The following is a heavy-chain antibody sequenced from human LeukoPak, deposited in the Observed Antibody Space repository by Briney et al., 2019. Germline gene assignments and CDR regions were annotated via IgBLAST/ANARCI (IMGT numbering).Heavy chain of an antibody. CDR2: ISANNVNT. D-gene: IGHD6-13*01. CDR3: ATVTIAAAGNY. CDR1: GYSFSNYG. V-gene: IGHV1-18*01. J-gene: IGHJ4*02. Sequence: ASVKVSCKASGYSFSNYGITWVRQAPGQGLEWMGWISANNVNTNYAQKFQDRVTMTEDTSTDTAYMELSSLRSEDTAVYYCATVTIAAAGNYWGQGTLVTVSS.